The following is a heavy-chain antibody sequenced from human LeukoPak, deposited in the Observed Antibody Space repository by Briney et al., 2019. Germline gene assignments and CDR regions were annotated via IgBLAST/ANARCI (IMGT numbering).Heavy chain of an antibody. CDR3: ARARTMVRGVIIQPYYGMDV. CDR2: INHSGST. Sequence: PSETLSLTCAVYGGSFSGYYWSWIRQPPGKGLEWIGEINHSGSTNYNPSLKSRVTISVDTSKNQFSLKLSSVTAADTAVYYCARARTMVRGVIIQPYYGMDVWGKGTTVTVSS. J-gene: IGHJ6*04. CDR1: GGSFSGYY. D-gene: IGHD3-10*01. V-gene: IGHV4-34*01.